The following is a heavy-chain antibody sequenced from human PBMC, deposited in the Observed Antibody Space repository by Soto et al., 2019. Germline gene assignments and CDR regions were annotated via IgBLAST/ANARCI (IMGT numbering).Heavy chain of an antibody. Sequence: HLGGSRRLSCAASGFTFTNYAMSWVRQAPGEGLEWVSTIIGSGVNTHYADFVKGRFSNSRDKSKNTLYIQMNSLRAEDKAVYYCAKDYGSSRYFFDYWGQGALVTVSS. CDR1: GFTFTNYA. D-gene: IGHD6-19*01. J-gene: IGHJ4*02. CDR2: IIGSGVNT. CDR3: AKDYGSSRYFFDY. V-gene: IGHV3-23*01.